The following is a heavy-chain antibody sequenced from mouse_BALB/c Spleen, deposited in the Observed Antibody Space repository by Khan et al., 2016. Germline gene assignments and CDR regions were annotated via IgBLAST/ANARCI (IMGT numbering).Heavy chain of an antibody. D-gene: IGHD2-1*01. J-gene: IGHJ4*01. V-gene: IGHV2-9*02. CDR3: ARGYGNYVSFVMDY. Sequence: QVQLKQSGPGLVAPSQSLSITCTVSGFSLTTYGVHWIRQPPGKGLEWLGVIWAGGNTNYNSALMSRLSIPKYNYKSQVFLKMNSLQTDDTAMSYCARGYGNYVSFVMDYWGQGTSVTVSS. CDR2: IWAGGNT. CDR1: GFSLTTYG.